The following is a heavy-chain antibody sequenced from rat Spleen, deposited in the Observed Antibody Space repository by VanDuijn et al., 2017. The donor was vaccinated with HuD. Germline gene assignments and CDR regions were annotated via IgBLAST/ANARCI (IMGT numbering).Heavy chain of an antibody. V-gene: IGHV5-31*01. CDR1: GFTFNNYW. Sequence: EVQLVESGGGLVQPGGSLKLSCVASGFTFNNYWMTWIRQAPGKGLEWVASITNAAGKVYYPDSVKGRFTISRDTAQNILYLQMDSLRSEDTATYYCATGPRILRLDWFAYWGQGTLVTVSS. J-gene: IGHJ3*01. CDR3: ATGPRILRLDWFAY. D-gene: IGHD1-6*01. CDR2: ITNAAGKV.